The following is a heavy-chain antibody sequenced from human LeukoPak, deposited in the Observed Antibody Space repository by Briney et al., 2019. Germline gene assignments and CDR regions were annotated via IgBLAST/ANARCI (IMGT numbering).Heavy chain of an antibody. Sequence: TGGSLRLSCAASGFTFSSYAMHWVRQAPGKGLEWVAVISHDGSNKYYADSVKGRFTISRDNSKNTLYLQMNSLRAEDTAVYYCARETNPRIVGATPFDYWGQGTLVTVSS. D-gene: IGHD1-26*01. CDR3: ARETNPRIVGATPFDY. CDR2: ISHDGSNK. CDR1: GFTFSSYA. V-gene: IGHV3-30-3*01. J-gene: IGHJ4*02.